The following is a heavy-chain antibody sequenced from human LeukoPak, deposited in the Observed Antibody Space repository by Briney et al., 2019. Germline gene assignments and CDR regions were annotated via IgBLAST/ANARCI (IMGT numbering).Heavy chain of an antibody. Sequence: GGSLRLSCAASGFTFNTYTMNWVRQAPGKGLEWVSYISGSSGIIDYADSVRGRFTISRDNAKNSLYLQMNSLRAEDTAVYYCAKDAMATPSFDYWGQGTLVTVSS. J-gene: IGHJ4*02. CDR2: ISGSSGII. D-gene: IGHD5-24*01. V-gene: IGHV3-48*01. CDR1: GFTFNTYT. CDR3: AKDAMATPSFDY.